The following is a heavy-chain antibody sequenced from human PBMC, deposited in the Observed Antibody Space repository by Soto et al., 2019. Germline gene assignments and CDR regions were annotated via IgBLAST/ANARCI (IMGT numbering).Heavy chain of an antibody. J-gene: IGHJ1*01. CDR3: ASDPCSGGSCYPGHFQH. CDR2: IIPILGIA. Sequence: QVQLVQSGAEVKKPGSSVKVSCKASGGTFSSDTISWVRQAPGQGLEWMGRIIPILGIANYAQKFQGRVTITADKSTSTAYMELSSLRSEDTAVYYCASDPCSGGSCYPGHFQHWGQGTLVTVSS. V-gene: IGHV1-69*02. CDR1: GGTFSSDT. D-gene: IGHD2-15*01.